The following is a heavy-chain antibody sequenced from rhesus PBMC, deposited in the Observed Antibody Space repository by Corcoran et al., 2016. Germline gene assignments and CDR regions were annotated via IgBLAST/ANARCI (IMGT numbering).Heavy chain of an antibody. D-gene: IGHD6-13*01. Sequence: QVQLQESGPGLVKPSETLSLTCAVSGGSFSGYYWGWIRQPPGKGLEWIGYISGSSGSTHYNPSPKSRVTMSTDTSKNQFSLKLSSVTAADTAVYYCARDPGYSSWSRFDYWGQGVLVTVSS. J-gene: IGHJ4*01. CDR3: ARDPGYSSWSRFDY. CDR2: ISGSSGST. V-gene: IGHV4-165*01. CDR1: GGSFSGYY.